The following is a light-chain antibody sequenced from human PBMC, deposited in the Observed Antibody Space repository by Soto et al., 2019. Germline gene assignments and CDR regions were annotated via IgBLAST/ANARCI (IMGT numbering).Light chain of an antibody. V-gene: IGKV3-20*01. J-gene: IGKJ5*01. Sequence: EIVLTQSPGTLSLSPGERATLSCRASQSVSNNYLAWYQQKPGQAPRLLIYGASNRATGIPDRFSGSGSRTDFTLTITNLQPDDFATYYCQQSLSMPLTFGHGTRLEIK. CDR2: GAS. CDR1: QSVSNNY. CDR3: QQSLSMPLT.